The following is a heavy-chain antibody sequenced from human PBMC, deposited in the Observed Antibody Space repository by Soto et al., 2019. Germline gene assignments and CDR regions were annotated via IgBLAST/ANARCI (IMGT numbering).Heavy chain of an antibody. CDR3: AKVSSSWYAGFFDL. V-gene: IGHV3-23*01. Sequence: EVQLLESGGGLVQPGGSLRLSCTASGFTFSSHAMTWVRQAPGKGLDWVSGFSDSGISIYYADSVKDRLTISRDNSKNTLYLQIHTLRAEDTAVYYCAKVSSSWYAGFFDLWGQGTLVTVSS. CDR2: FSDSGISI. D-gene: IGHD6-13*01. CDR1: GFTFSSHA. J-gene: IGHJ4*02.